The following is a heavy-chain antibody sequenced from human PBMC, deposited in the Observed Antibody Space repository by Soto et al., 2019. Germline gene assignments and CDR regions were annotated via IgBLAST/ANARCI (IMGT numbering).Heavy chain of an antibody. J-gene: IGHJ6*02. CDR2: TVVGSGNT. Sequence: SVNVSCKASGFTFTSSAVQWVRQARGQRLEGIGWTVVGSGNTNYAQKCQERVTITRDMSTSTAYMELSSLRAEDTAVYYCAADVNSNSGSYLGGGYYYSGMDVWGQGTTVTVSS. CDR1: GFTFTSSA. V-gene: IGHV1-58*01. CDR3: AADVNSNSGSYLGGGYYYSGMDV. D-gene: IGHD1-26*01.